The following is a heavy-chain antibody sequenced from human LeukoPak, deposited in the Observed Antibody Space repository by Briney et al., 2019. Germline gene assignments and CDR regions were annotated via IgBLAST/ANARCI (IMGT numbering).Heavy chain of an antibody. CDR2: ISGSDVGT. CDR3: AKSLTMIVVATDAFDI. J-gene: IGHJ3*02. V-gene: IGHV3-23*01. D-gene: IGHD3-22*01. Sequence: GGSLRLSCAASGFTFSSYAMSWVRQAPGKGLEWVSAISGSDVGTYYADSVKGRFTISRDNSKNTMYLQMNSLRAGDTAVYYCAKSLTMIVVATDAFDIWGQGTMVTVSS. CDR1: GFTFSSYA.